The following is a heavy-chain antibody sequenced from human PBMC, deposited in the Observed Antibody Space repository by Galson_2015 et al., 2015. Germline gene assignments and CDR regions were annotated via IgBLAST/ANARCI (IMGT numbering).Heavy chain of an antibody. J-gene: IGHJ3*02. Sequence: SLRLSCAASGFTFSSYGMHWVRQAPGKGLEWVAVISYDGSNKYYADSVKGRFTICRDNSKNSLYLQMNSLRAEDTAVYYCERALLSITMIVEPFDAFDIRVQGTMFPVSS. CDR3: ERALLSITMIVEPFDAFDI. CDR1: GFTFSSYG. V-gene: IGHV3-30*03. CDR2: ISYDGSNK. D-gene: IGHD3-22*01.